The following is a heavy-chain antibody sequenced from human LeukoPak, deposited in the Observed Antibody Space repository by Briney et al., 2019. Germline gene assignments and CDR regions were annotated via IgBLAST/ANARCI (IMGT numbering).Heavy chain of an antibody. CDR1: GFTVSSNY. D-gene: IGHD6-13*01. CDR2: IYSGGST. V-gene: IGHV3-66*02. CDR3: ARVRPPAAGIH. J-gene: IGHJ4*02. Sequence: QPGGSLRFSCAASGFTVSSNYMSGVRQAPGKGLEWVSVIYSGGSTYYADSVKGRFTISRGNSKNTLYLQMNSLRAEDTAVYYCARVRPPAAGIHWGQGTLVTVSS.